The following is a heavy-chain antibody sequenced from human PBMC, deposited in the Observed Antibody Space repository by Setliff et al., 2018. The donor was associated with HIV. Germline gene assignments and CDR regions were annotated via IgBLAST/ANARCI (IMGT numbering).Heavy chain of an antibody. D-gene: IGHD4-4*01. CDR2: SSPNGNT. J-gene: IGHJ3*01. CDR1: GYSFSRFS. Sequence: ASVKVSCKASGYSFSRFSINWVRQAPGQGLEWLGWSSPNGNTKNHHKFEGRITMTTDTPTTTAFMELRSLTSDDTAVYFCAREPPSSNPTLQYAFDLWGQGTMVTVSS. V-gene: IGHV1-18*04. CDR3: AREPPSSNPTLQYAFDL.